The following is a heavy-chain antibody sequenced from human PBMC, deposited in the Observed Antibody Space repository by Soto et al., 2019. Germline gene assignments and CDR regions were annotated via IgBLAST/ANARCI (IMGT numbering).Heavy chain of an antibody. Sequence: SSVKVACKVSGYTLTELSMHWVRLAPGKGLEWMGGFDPEDGETIYAQKFQGRVTMTEDTSTDTAYMELSSLRSEDTAVYYCATAELYYDSINAFDIWGQGTMVTVSS. J-gene: IGHJ3*02. V-gene: IGHV1-24*01. D-gene: IGHD3-22*01. CDR2: FDPEDGET. CDR3: ATAELYYDSINAFDI. CDR1: GYTLTELS.